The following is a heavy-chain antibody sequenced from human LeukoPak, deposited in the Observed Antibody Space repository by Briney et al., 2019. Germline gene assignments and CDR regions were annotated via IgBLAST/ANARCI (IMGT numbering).Heavy chain of an antibody. D-gene: IGHD1-26*01. V-gene: IGHV3-23*01. J-gene: IGHJ4*02. CDR1: GFTFSSYA. CDR2: ISGSGGST. Sequence: VGSLPLPRAACGFTFSSYAMSWVRQAPGKGLEWVSVISGSGGSTYSADSVKGRFTISRDNSKNTLYLQMNSLRAEDTAVYFCAKSQDGGRLFHFDYWGQGTLVTVSS. CDR3: AKSQDGGRLFHFDY.